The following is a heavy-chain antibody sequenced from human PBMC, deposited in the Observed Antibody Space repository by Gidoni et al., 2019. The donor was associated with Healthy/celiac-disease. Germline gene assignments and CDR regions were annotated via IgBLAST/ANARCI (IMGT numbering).Heavy chain of an antibody. CDR1: GGTFSSYA. Sequence: QVQLVQSGAEVKKPGSSVKVSCKASGGTFSSYAVSGVRQAPGQGLEWMGGSIPIFGTANYAQKFQGSVTITADESTSTAYMELSSLRSEDTAVYYCARASRGLWFGEITFDYWGQGTLVTVSS. J-gene: IGHJ4*02. CDR3: ARASRGLWFGEITFDY. V-gene: IGHV1-69*01. CDR2: SIPIFGTA. D-gene: IGHD3-10*01.